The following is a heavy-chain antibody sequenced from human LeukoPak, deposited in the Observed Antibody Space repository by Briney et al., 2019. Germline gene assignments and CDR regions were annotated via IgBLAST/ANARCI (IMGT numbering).Heavy chain of an antibody. CDR3: ARQYLWFGELNWFDP. CDR2: IYYSGST. D-gene: IGHD3-10*01. J-gene: IGHJ5*02. CDR1: GGSFSGYY. V-gene: IGHV4-34*01. Sequence: SETLSLTCAVYGGSFSGYYWSWIRQPPGKGLEWIGSIYYSGSTYYNPSLKSRVTISVDTSKNQFSLKLSSVTAADTAVYYCARQYLWFGELNWFDPWGQGTLVTVSS.